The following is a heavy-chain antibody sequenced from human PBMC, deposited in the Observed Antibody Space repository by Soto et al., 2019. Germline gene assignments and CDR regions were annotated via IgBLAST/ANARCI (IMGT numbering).Heavy chain of an antibody. Sequence: EVQLVESGGGLVQPGGSLRLSCAASGFTFSDHYMDWVRQAPGKGLQWVGRTRSKADSDTTEYAASVKGRFTISRDESEKSLYLQVNSLKTEDTAVYDCGTVVVGAGHCWGQGTLVTVSS. D-gene: IGHD1-26*01. CDR3: GTVVVGAGHC. V-gene: IGHV3-72*01. J-gene: IGHJ4*02. CDR2: TRSKADSDTT. CDR1: GFTFSDHY.